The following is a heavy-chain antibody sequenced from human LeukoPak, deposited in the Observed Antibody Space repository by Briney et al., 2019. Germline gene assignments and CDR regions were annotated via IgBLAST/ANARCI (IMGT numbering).Heavy chain of an antibody. CDR2: IYYSGST. J-gene: IGHJ4*02. V-gene: IGHV4-59*01. Sequence: SGTLSLTFTVLDGSISSYYWGWIGQPPGKGLDWIGYIYYSGSTNYNPSLKSRVTISVDTSKNQFSLKLSSVTAADTAVYYCARSTCSGGSCSIDYWGQGTLVTVSS. CDR1: DGSISSYY. D-gene: IGHD2-15*01. CDR3: ARSTCSGGSCSIDY.